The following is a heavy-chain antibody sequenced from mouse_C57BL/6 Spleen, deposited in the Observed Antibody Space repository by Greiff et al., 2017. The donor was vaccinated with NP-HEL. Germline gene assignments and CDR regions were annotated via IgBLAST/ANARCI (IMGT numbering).Heavy chain of an antibody. D-gene: IGHD2-1*01. V-gene: IGHV1-53*01. CDR2: INPSNGGP. Sequence: QVHLQQPGTELVKPGASVKLSCKASGYTFTSYWMPWVKQRPGQGLEWIGNINPSNGGPNNNEKFKGKATLTVDKYTSTAYMQLSILTSEDSAVYYCARARVYWSFDYWGQGTTLTVSS. J-gene: IGHJ2*01. CDR1: GYTFTSYW. CDR3: ARARVYWSFDY.